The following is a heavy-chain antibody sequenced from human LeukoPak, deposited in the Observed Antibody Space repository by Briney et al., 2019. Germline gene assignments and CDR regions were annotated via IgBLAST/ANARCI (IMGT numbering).Heavy chain of an antibody. CDR3: ARYSSSPSYYFDY. Sequence: SETLSLTCTVSGESISSRSYYWGWIRQPPGKGLEWIGSIYYRGSTYYNPSLKSRVTISVDTSKNQFSLKLSSVTAADTAVYYCARYSSSPSYYFDYWGQGTLVTVSS. V-gene: IGHV4-39*07. J-gene: IGHJ4*02. CDR2: IYYRGST. CDR1: GESISSRSYY. D-gene: IGHD6-13*01.